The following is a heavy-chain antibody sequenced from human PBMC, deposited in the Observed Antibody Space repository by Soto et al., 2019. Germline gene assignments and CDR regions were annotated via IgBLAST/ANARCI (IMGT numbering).Heavy chain of an antibody. V-gene: IGHV4-59*08. J-gene: IGHJ6*03. CDR1: GSSISSYY. Sequence: SETLSLTCTVSGSSISSYYWSWIRQPPGKGLEWIGYIYYSGSTNYNPSLKSRVTISVDTSKNQFSLKLSSVTAADTAVYYCARQHGDYYYYYYMDVWGKGTTVTVSS. CDR3: ARQHGDYYYYYYMDV. CDR2: IYYSGST. D-gene: IGHD4-17*01.